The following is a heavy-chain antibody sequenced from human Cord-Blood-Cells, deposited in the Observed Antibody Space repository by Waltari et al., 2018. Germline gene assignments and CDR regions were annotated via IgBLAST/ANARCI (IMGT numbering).Heavy chain of an antibody. J-gene: IGHJ4*02. CDR1: GYTLTELS. D-gene: IGHD3-9*01. CDR3: ATDRYDILTGYQYYFDY. V-gene: IGHV1-24*01. CDR2: LDPEYGET. Sequence: QVQLVQSGAEVKKPGASVKVSCKVSGYTLTELSMHWVRQAPGKGLEWMGGLDPEYGETIDAQKYQGKATMTWDTSTDTSCMELSRLRSDDTAVYYCATDRYDILTGYQYYFDYWCQGTLVTVSS.